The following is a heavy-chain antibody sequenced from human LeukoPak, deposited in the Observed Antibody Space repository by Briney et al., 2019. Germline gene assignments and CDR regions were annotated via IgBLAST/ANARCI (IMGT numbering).Heavy chain of an antibody. V-gene: IGHV3-30-3*01. CDR2: ISYDGSNK. Sequence: PGRSLRLSCAASGFTFSSYAMHWVRQAPGKGLEWVAVISYDGSNKYYADSVKGRFTISRDNSKNTLYLQMNSLRAEDTAVYYCANSGSSDAFDIWGQGTMVTVSS. CDR3: ANSGSSDAFDI. CDR1: GFTFSSYA. D-gene: IGHD1-26*01. J-gene: IGHJ3*02.